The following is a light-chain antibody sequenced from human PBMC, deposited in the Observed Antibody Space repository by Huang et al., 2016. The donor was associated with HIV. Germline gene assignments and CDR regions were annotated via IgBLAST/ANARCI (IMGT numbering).Light chain of an antibody. Sequence: EIVLTQSPATLSLSPGERATLSCRASQSVSSYLAWYQQKPGQAPRLLIYDASNRATGSPARFSGSGSGTGFTLTISSLEPEDFAVYYCQQRSNRFGQGTKLEIK. CDR3: QQRSNR. CDR1: QSVSSY. J-gene: IGKJ2*01. V-gene: IGKV3-11*01. CDR2: DAS.